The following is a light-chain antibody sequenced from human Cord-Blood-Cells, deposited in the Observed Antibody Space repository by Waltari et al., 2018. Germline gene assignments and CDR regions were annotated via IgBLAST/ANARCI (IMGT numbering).Light chain of an antibody. V-gene: IGKV1-5*01. CDR3: QQYNSYSYT. CDR2: DAS. Sequence: DIQMTQSPSTLSASVGERVTITCRASQSISSWLAWHQQKPGKAPKLLIYDASSLESGVPSRFSGSGSGTEFTLTISSLQPDDFATYYCQQYNSYSYTFGQGTKLEIK. CDR1: QSISSW. J-gene: IGKJ2*01.